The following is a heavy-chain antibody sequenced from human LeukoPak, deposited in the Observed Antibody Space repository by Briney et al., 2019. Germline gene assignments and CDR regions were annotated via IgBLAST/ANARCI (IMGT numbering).Heavy chain of an antibody. J-gene: IGHJ4*02. D-gene: IGHD5-18*01. CDR3: AKAKTAMVLDY. Sequence: GGSLRLSCGASGFTFSDAWMSWVRQAPGKGLEWVAVMSYDGSNKYYADSVKGRFTISRDNSKNTLYLQINSLRAEDTAVYYCAKAKTAMVLDYWGQGTLVTVSS. CDR1: GFTFSDAW. CDR2: MSYDGSNK. V-gene: IGHV3-30*18.